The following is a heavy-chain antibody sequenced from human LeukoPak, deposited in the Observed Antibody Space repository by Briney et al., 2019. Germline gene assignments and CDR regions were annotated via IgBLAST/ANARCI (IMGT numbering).Heavy chain of an antibody. V-gene: IGHV4-31*03. CDR3: AREAVAAWTDY. D-gene: IGHD6-19*01. CDR1: GGSISSGGYY. CDR2: IYYSGST. Sequence: PSETLSLTCTVSGGSISSGGYYWSWIRQHPGKGLEWIGYIYYSGSTYYNPSLKSRVTISVDTSKNQFSLKLSSVTAADTAVYYCAREAVAAWTDYWGQGTLVTVSS. J-gene: IGHJ4*02.